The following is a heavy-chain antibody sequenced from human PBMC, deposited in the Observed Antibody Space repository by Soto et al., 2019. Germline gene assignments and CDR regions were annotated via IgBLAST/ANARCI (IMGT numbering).Heavy chain of an antibody. Sequence: QLQLQESGPGLVKPSETLSLTCTVSGGSISSSSYYWGWIRQPPGKGLEWIGSIYYSGSTYYNPSLKSRVTISVDTSKNQFSLKLSSVTAADTAVYHCARTLAGTWYFDYRGQGTLVTVSS. J-gene: IGHJ4*02. CDR2: IYYSGST. CDR3: ARTLAGTWYFDY. CDR1: GGSISSSSYY. D-gene: IGHD6-19*01. V-gene: IGHV4-39*01.